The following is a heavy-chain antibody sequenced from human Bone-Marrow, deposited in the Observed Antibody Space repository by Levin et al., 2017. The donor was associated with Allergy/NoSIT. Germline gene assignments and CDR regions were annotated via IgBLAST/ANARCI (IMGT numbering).Heavy chain of an antibody. CDR3: AHRGRDYDILTGYYMGSRGYYFDY. CDR2: IYWDDDK. Sequence: ESGPTLVKPTQTLTLTCTFSGFSLSTSGVGVGWIHQPPGKALEWLALIYWDDDKRYSPSLKSRLTITKDTSKNQVVLTMTNMDPVDTATYYCAHRGRDYDILTGYYMGSRGYYFDYWGQGTLVTVSS. D-gene: IGHD3-9*01. CDR1: GFSLSTSGVG. V-gene: IGHV2-5*02. J-gene: IGHJ4*02.